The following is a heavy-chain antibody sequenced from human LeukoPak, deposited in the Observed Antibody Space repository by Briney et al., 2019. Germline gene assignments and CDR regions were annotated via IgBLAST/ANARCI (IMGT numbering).Heavy chain of an antibody. V-gene: IGHV1-46*01. J-gene: IGHJ3*02. CDR3: AVLFLPDVFHI. D-gene: IGHD2/OR15-2a*01. CDR2: INPTGGST. Sequence: ASVKVSCKASGYTFTSFSIHWVRQAPGQGLEWMGIINPTGGSTTYAQKFQGRVTMTRDTSTSTVYMELSSLRSEDTAMYSCAVLFLPDVFHIGGKGKMVPVSS. CDR1: GYTFTSFS.